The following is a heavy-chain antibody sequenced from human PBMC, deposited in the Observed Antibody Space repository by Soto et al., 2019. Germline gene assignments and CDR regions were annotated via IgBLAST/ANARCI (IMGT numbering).Heavy chain of an antibody. CDR2: IFYTGNT. Sequence: PSETLSLTCTVSGGSISSYYWSWIRQPPGKGLEWIGHIFYTGNTNYNPALESRVTISVDTSKNQFSLKLSSVTAADTAVYYCARGSTWPHTGNFDSWGQGILVTVSS. CDR1: GGSISSYY. J-gene: IGHJ4*02. V-gene: IGHV4-59*12. CDR3: ARGSTWPHTGNFDS. D-gene: IGHD3-10*01.